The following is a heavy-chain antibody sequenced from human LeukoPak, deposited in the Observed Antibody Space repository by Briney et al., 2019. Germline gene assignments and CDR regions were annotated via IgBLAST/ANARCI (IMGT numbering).Heavy chain of an antibody. J-gene: IGHJ4*02. V-gene: IGHV1-8*01. CDR2: MNPNSGNT. D-gene: IGHD6-13*01. CDR3: ARFRGNIAAAGDY. Sequence: ASVKVSCKASGYTFTSYDINWVRQATGQGLEWMGWMNPNSGNTGYAQKFQGRVTMTRNTSISTAYMELSSLRSEGTAVYYCARFRGNIAAAGDYWGQGTLVTVSS. CDR1: GYTFTSYD.